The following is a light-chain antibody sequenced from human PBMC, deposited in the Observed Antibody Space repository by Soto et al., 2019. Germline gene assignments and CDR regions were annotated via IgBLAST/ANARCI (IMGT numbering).Light chain of an antibody. J-gene: IGKJ1*01. Sequence: EIVMTQSPATLSVSPGERATLSCRASQSVSNNLAWYQQKPGQAPRLLIYGASTRATGIPARFSGSGSGTEFTLTISSLPSEDFAVYYCQQYNNCPPWTFRQGTKVEIK. CDR3: QQYNNCPPWT. CDR2: GAS. CDR1: QSVSNN. V-gene: IGKV3-15*01.